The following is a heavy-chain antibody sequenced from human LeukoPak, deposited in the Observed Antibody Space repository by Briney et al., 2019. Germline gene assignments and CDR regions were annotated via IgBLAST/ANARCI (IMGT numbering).Heavy chain of an antibody. CDR2: ISYDGSNK. J-gene: IGHJ6*02. Sequence: GGSLRLSCAASGFTFSSYAMHCVRQAPGKGLEGVAVISYDGSNKYYADSVKGRFTISRDNSKNTLYLQMNSLRAEDTAVYYCAGSSTSCYLSCYYYGMDVWGQGTTVTVSS. CDR3: AGSSTSCYLSCYYYGMDV. CDR1: GFTFSSYA. D-gene: IGHD2-2*01. V-gene: IGHV3-30-3*01.